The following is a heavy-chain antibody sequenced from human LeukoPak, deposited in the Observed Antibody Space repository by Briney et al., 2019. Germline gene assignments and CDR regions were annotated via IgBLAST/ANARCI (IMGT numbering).Heavy chain of an antibody. D-gene: IGHD3-22*01. CDR1: GYTISSYY. CDR3: AREVAPYDSSGYYLRKGAFDI. CDR2: IYYSGST. J-gene: IGHJ3*02. V-gene: IGHV4-59*01. Sequence: PSETLSLTCTASGYTISSYYWRWIRQPPGKGLEWIGIIYYSGSTNYNPSLKSRVTISVDTSKNQFSLKLSSVTAADTAVYYCAREVAPYDSSGYYLRKGAFDIWGQGTMVTVSS.